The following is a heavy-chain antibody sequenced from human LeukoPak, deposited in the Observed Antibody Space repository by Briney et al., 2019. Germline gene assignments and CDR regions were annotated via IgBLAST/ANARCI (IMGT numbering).Heavy chain of an antibody. CDR3: ARATSEIPAAALTGSKYYYYYYMDV. Sequence: SVKVYCKASGRTFSYYTISWVRQAPGQGLEWMGRIIPFLGITNYAQKFQGRVPITAEKSTSTAYMELSSLRSKDTAVYYCARATSEIPAAALTGSKYYYYYYMDVWDKGTTVTVSS. CDR2: IIPFLGIT. D-gene: IGHD2-2*01. CDR1: GRTFSYYT. J-gene: IGHJ6*03. V-gene: IGHV1-69*02.